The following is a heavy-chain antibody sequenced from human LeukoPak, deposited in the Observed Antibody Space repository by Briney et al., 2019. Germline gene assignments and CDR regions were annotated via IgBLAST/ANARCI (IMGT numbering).Heavy chain of an antibody. D-gene: IGHD3-22*01. CDR2: ISSSGSTI. V-gene: IGHV3-48*04. J-gene: IGHJ4*02. Sequence: GSLRLSCAASGFTFSSYSMNWVRQAPGKGLEWVSYISSSGSTIYYADSVKGRFTISRDNAKNSLYLQMNSLRAEDTAVYYCARDRPQRIHYYDSSGAFDYWGQGTLVTVSS. CDR1: GFTFSSYS. CDR3: ARDRPQRIHYYDSSGAFDY.